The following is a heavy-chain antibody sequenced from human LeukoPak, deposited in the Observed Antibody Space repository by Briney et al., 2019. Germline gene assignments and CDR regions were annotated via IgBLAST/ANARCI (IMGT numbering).Heavy chain of an antibody. CDR1: GYTFTSYY. J-gene: IGHJ4*02. CDR3: ARDLSGNSDVRSGDY. V-gene: IGHV1-46*01. D-gene: IGHD4-23*01. CDR2: INPSGGST. Sequence: GASVKVSCKASGYTFTSYYMHWVRQAPGQGLEWMGIINPSGGSTSYAQKFQGRVTMTRDMSTSTVYMELSSLRSEDTAVYYCARDLSGNSDVRSGDYWGQGTLVTVSS.